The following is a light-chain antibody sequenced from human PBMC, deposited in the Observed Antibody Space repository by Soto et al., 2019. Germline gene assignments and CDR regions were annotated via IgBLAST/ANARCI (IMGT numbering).Light chain of an antibody. V-gene: IGKV3-15*01. CDR3: QQYNNWPPPLT. J-gene: IGKJ4*01. CDR1: QSVSSN. CDR2: GAS. Sequence: EIVMTQSPATLSVSPGERATLSCRASQSVSSNLAWYQQKHGQAPTLLIYGASTSATGIPARFSGSGSGTELTLTISSLQSEDFAVYYCQQYNNWPPPLTFGGGTKVEIK.